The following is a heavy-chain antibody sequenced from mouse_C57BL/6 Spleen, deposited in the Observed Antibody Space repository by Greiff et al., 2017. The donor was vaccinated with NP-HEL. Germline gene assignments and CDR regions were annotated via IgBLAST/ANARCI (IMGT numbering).Heavy chain of an antibody. D-gene: IGHD4-1*01. CDR3: AIETGTGWFAY. CDR2: IHPSDSDT. CDR1: GYTFTSYW. J-gene: IGHJ3*01. Sequence: QVQLQQPGAELVKPGASVKVSCKASGYTFTSYWMHWVKQRPGQGLEWIGRIHPSDSDTNYNQKFKGKATLTVDKSSSTAYMQLSSLTSEDSAVYYCAIETGTGWFAYWGQGTLVTVSA. V-gene: IGHV1-74*01.